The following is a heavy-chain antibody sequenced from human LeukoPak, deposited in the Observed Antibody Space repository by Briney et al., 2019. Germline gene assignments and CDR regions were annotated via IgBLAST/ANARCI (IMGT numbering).Heavy chain of an antibody. D-gene: IGHD6-13*01. Sequence: PGGSLRLSCAASGFTFSSYSMNWVRQAPGKGLEWVSSISSSSSYIYYADSVKGRFTISRDNAKNSLYLQMNSLRAEDTAVYYCARDSLYSGSSFDYWGQGTLVTVSS. J-gene: IGHJ4*02. CDR3: ARDSLYSGSSFDY. CDR1: GFTFSSYS. CDR2: ISSSSSYI. V-gene: IGHV3-21*01.